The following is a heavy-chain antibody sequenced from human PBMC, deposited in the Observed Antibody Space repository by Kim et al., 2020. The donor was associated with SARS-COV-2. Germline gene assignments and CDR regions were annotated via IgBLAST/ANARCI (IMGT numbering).Heavy chain of an antibody. Sequence: SETLSLICTVSGGSISRSSYYWGWIRQSPGKGLEWIGSVYYNGNTYYNPSLMSRVTISVDTSKNQFSLKVSSVTAADTAVYYCARRGYSYGYFDYWGQGTLVTVSS. CDR1: GGSISRSSYY. CDR3: ARRGYSYGYFDY. D-gene: IGHD5-18*01. CDR2: VYYNGNT. J-gene: IGHJ4*02. V-gene: IGHV4-39*01.